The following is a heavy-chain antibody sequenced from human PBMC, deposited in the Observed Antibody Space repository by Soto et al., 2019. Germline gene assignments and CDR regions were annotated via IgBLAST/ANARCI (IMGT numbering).Heavy chain of an antibody. CDR2: ISSSGSTI. CDR1: GFTFSDYY. V-gene: IGHV3-11*01. Sequence: GGSLRLSCAASGFTFSDYYMSWIRQAPGKGLEWFSYISSSGSTIYYADSVKGRFTISRDNAKNSPYLQMNSLRAEDTAVYYFARVSGYYGSGSYTYYYYMDVWGKGTTVTVSS. CDR3: ARVSGYYGSGSYTYYYYMDV. J-gene: IGHJ6*03. D-gene: IGHD3-10*01.